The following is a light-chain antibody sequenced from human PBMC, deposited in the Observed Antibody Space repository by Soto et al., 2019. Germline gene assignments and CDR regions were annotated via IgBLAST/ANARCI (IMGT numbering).Light chain of an antibody. V-gene: IGKV1-5*01. CDR3: QQYSSYPWT. CDR2: DAS. Sequence: DIQMTQSPSTLSASVGDRVTITCRPSQTISSWLAWYQQKPGRAPNLLIYDASSLEGGVPSRFNGSGSGTEFTLTISSLQPDDFATYYCQQYSSYPWTFGQGTKVDIK. J-gene: IGKJ1*01. CDR1: QTISSW.